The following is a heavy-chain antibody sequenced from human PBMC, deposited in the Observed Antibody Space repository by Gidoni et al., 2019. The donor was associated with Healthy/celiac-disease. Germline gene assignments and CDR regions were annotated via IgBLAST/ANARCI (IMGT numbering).Heavy chain of an antibody. CDR3: VRAFWSGYENWFDP. CDR2: ISSNGGST. V-gene: IGHV3-64D*09. CDR1: GFTFSSYA. J-gene: IGHJ5*02. Sequence: SGFTFSSYAMHWVRQAPGKGLEYVSAISSNGGSTYYADSVKGRFTISRDNSKNTLYLQMSSLRAEDTAVYYCVRAFWSGYENWFDPWGQGTLVTVSS. D-gene: IGHD3-3*01.